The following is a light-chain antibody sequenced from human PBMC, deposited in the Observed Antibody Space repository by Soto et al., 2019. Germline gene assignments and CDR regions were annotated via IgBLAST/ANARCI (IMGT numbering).Light chain of an antibody. CDR1: QSISNH. CDR3: KQGYSTPWT. CDR2: EAY. V-gene: IGKV1-39*01. Sequence: DIQMTQSPSTLSASVGDRVIITCRTSQSISNHLHWYQQTPGKAPNLMIYEAYSLQSGVPSRFSGSGSGTDFTLTIRSLQPEDFATYYCKQGYSTPWTVGQGTKVDIK. J-gene: IGKJ1*01.